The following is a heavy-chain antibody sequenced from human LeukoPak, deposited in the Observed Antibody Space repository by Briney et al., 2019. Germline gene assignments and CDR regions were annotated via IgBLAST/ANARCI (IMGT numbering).Heavy chain of an antibody. Sequence: PGGSLRLSCAASGFTFDDYAMHWVRQAPGKGLEWVSGISWNSGSIGYADSVKGRFTISRDNAKNSLYLQMNSLRAEDMALYYCAKSLDYGGNSGIDYWGQGTLVTVSS. J-gene: IGHJ4*02. CDR1: GFTFDDYA. CDR3: AKSLDYGGNSGIDY. CDR2: ISWNSGSI. D-gene: IGHD4-23*01. V-gene: IGHV3-9*03.